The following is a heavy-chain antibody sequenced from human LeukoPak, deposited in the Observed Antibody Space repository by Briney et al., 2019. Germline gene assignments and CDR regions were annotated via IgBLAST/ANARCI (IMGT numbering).Heavy chain of an antibody. V-gene: IGHV5-10-1*01. CDR3: ARRNYYGSGSYYALSY. J-gene: IGHJ4*02. CDR2: IDPSDSYT. Sequence: GASLKISCKGSGYSFTSYWISWVRQLPGKGLEWMGRIDPSDSYTNYRPSFQGHVTISADKSISTAYLQWSSLKASDTAMYYCARRNYYGSGSYYALSYWGQGTLVTVSS. D-gene: IGHD3-10*01. CDR1: GYSFTSYW.